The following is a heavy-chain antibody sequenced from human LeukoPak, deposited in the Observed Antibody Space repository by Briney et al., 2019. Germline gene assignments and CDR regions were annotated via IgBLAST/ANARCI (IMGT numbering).Heavy chain of an antibody. CDR1: GYTFTSYY. D-gene: IGHD7-27*01. J-gene: IGHJ6*02. Sequence: ASVKVSCKASGYTFTSYYMHWVRQAPGQGLEWMGIINPSGGSTSYAQKFQGRVTITRDTSTSTVYMELSSLRSEDTAVYYCATSTLTGAPPWYYGMDVWGQGTTVTVSS. V-gene: IGHV1-46*01. CDR2: INPSGGST. CDR3: ATSTLTGAPPWYYGMDV.